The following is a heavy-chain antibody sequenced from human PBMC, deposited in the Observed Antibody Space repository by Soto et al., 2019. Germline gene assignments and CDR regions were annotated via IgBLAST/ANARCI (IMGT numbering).Heavy chain of an antibody. Sequence: GGSLRLSCAASGFTFSSYGMHWVRQAPGKGLEWVAVIWYDGSNKYYADSVKGRFTISRDNSKNTLYLQMNSLRAEDTAVYYCARDRDGGWHGNWFDPWGQGTLVTVSS. CDR1: GFTFSSYG. CDR2: IWYDGSNK. V-gene: IGHV3-33*01. CDR3: ARDRDGGWHGNWFDP. J-gene: IGHJ5*02. D-gene: IGHD2-15*01.